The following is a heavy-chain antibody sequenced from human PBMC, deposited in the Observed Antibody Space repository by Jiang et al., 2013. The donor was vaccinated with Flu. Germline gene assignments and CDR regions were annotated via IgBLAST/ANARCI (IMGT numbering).Heavy chain of an antibody. Sequence: QLLESGGGLVQPGGSLRLSCTASGFSFNNNWMSWVRQTPGKGPEWVANIKQDGSEKYYVDSVKGRFAISRDNAKNSLYLQMNSLRAEDTAVYYCARARGMDVWGQGTTVTVSS. J-gene: IGHJ6*02. CDR1: GFSFNNNW. V-gene: IGHV3-7*05. CDR2: IKQDGSEK. CDR3: ARARGMDV.